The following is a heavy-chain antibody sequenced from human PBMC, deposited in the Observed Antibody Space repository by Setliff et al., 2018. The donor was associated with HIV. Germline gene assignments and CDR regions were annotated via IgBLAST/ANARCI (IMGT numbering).Heavy chain of an antibody. CDR2: IYYSGST. D-gene: IGHD3-16*01. CDR1: GGSISSGGYY. Sequence: TLSLTCTISGGSISSGGYYWSWIRQHPGKGLEWIGYIYYSGSTYYNPSLKSRVTISVDTSKNQFSLKLSSVTAADTAVYYCARQRHGGAGAHDYWGQGTLVTVSS. J-gene: IGHJ4*02. V-gene: IGHV4-31*03. CDR3: ARQRHGGAGAHDY.